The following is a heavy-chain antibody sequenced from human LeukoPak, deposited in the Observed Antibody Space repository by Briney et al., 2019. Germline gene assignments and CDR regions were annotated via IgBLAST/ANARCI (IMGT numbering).Heavy chain of an antibody. CDR3: AKDDWVLAFDI. J-gene: IGHJ3*02. Sequence: GGSLPLSCAPSGFTFSSYAMSWVRQAPGKGLEWVSAISGNGGSTYYADSVKGRFTISRDNSKNTLYLQMNSLRAEDTTVYYCAKDDWVLAFDIWGQGTMVTVSS. CDR1: GFTFSSYA. CDR2: ISGNGGST. D-gene: IGHD3-9*01. V-gene: IGHV3-23*01.